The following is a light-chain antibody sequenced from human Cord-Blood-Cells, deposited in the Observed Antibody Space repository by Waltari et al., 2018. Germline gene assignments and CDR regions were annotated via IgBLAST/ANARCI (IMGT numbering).Light chain of an antibody. CDR1: SSNIGAGYD. J-gene: IGLJ3*02. V-gene: IGLV1-40*01. CDR3: QSYDSSHWV. CDR2: GNS. Sequence: QSVLTQPPSVSGAPGQRVTISCTGSSSNIGAGYDVHWYQQLPGTAPKPLLYGNSNRPAGVPDRFSGSKSGTSASLAITGLQAEDEADYYCQSYDSSHWVFGGGTKLTVL.